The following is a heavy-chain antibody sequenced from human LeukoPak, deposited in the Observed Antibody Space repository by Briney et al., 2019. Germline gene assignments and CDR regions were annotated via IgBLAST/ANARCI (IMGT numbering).Heavy chain of an antibody. V-gene: IGHV1-18*01. CDR3: ARDSGTILWFGEPYPKTGPDY. D-gene: IGHD3-10*01. Sequence: ASVKVSCKASGYTFTSYGISWVRQAPGQGLEWMGWISAYNGNTNYAQKLQGRVTMTTDTSTSTAYTELRSLRSDDTAGYYCARDSGTILWFGEPYPKTGPDYWGQGTLVTVSS. J-gene: IGHJ4*02. CDR1: GYTFTSYG. CDR2: ISAYNGNT.